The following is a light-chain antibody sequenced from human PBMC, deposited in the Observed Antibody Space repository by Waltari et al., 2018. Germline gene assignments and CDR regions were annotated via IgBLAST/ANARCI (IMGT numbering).Light chain of an antibody. V-gene: IGLV6-57*04. J-gene: IGLJ3*02. Sequence: NFMLTQPHSVSESPGKTVTISCTRSSDSIASNYVQWYQQRPGSAPTTVIYEDNQRPSGVPDRFSGSIDSSSNSASLTISGLKTEDEADYYCQSYDSSNQRVFGGGTKLTVL. CDR3: QSYDSSNQRV. CDR1: SDSIASNY. CDR2: EDN.